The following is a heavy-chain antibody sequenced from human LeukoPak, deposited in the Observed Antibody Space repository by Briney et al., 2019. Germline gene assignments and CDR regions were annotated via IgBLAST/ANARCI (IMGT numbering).Heavy chain of an antibody. D-gene: IGHD1-1*01. CDR3: ARVNWNWFDP. V-gene: IGHV4-38-2*02. CDR1: GYSISSGYY. CDR2: IYYSGST. J-gene: IGHJ5*02. Sequence: SETLSLTCTVSGYSISSGYYWGWIRQPPGKGLEWIGSIYYSGSTYYNPSLKSRVTISVDTSKNQFSLKLSSVTAADTAVYYCARVNWNWFDPWGQGTLVTVSS.